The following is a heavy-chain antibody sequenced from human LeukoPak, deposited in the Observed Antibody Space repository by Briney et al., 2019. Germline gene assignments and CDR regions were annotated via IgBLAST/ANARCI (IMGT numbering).Heavy chain of an antibody. Sequence: PGGSLRLSCAASGFTFSSYAMSWVRQAPGKGLEWVSAISGSGGSTYYADSVKGRSTISRDNSKNTLYLQMNSLRAEDTAVYYCAKARSTMVRGGSYYFDYWGQGTLVTVSS. CDR1: GFTFSSYA. CDR2: ISGSGGST. J-gene: IGHJ4*02. V-gene: IGHV3-23*01. CDR3: AKARSTMVRGGSYYFDY. D-gene: IGHD3-10*01.